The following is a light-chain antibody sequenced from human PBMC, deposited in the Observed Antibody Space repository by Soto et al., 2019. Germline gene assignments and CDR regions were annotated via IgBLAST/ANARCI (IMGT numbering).Light chain of an antibody. Sequence: EIVLTQSPGTLSLSPGERATLSCRGSQRVSSNYLAWYQQKTGQAPRLLIYGVSRRATGIPDRFSGSGSGTDFTLTISRLEPEDFAVYFWQQYGSSPWTFGQGTKVEIK. V-gene: IGKV3-20*01. J-gene: IGKJ1*01. CDR3: QQYGSSPWT. CDR2: GVS. CDR1: QRVSSNY.